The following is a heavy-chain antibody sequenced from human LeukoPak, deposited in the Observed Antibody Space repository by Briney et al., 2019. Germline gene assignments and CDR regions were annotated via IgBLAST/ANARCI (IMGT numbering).Heavy chain of an antibody. V-gene: IGHV1-46*01. J-gene: IGHJ3*02. CDR3: ARDFAAMVTNGFDI. CDR2: INPSGGTT. Sequence: VASVKVSCKASGYTFTRYYMHWVRQAPGQGLGWMGMINPSGGTTTYAQKFQGRVTMTRDTSTRTVYMELSSLRSEDTAMYYCARDFAAMVTNGFDIWGQGTMVTVSP. CDR1: GYTFTRYY. D-gene: IGHD5-18*01.